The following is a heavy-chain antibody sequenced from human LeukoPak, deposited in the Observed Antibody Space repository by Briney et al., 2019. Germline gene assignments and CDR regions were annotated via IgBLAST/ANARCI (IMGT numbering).Heavy chain of an antibody. CDR1: GGSISSYY. Sequence: SETLSLTCTVSGGSISSYYWSWIRQPPGKGLEWIGYIYYSGSTNYNPSLKSRATISVDTSKNQFSLKLSSVTAADTAVYYCARGVSSWNTTPYYYYMDVWGKGTTVTISS. J-gene: IGHJ6*03. CDR3: ARGVSSWNTTPYYYYMDV. V-gene: IGHV4-59*01. D-gene: IGHD6-13*01. CDR2: IYYSGST.